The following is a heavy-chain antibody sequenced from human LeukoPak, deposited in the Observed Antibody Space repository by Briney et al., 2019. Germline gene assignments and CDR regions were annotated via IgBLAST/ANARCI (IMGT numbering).Heavy chain of an antibody. CDR2: LRGSGGST. CDR3: AKSWGYSYGASYGIDV. J-gene: IGHJ6*02. Sequence: PGGSLRLSCAASGFTFSSYAMSWVRQAPGKGLEWVSALRGSGGSTYYADSVKGRFTISRDNSKTTLYLQMNRLRAEDTAVYYCAKSWGYSYGASYGIDVWGQGTTVTVSS. CDR1: GFTFSSYA. D-gene: IGHD5-18*01. V-gene: IGHV3-23*01.